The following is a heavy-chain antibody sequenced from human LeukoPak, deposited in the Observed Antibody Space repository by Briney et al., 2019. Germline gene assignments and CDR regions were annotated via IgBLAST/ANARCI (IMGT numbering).Heavy chain of an antibody. D-gene: IGHD6-13*01. V-gene: IGHV3-43*02. CDR1: GFAFDEYA. J-gene: IGHJ4*02. CDR2: ISGDGGRT. CDR3: AKDRETTASGTFDY. Sequence: GGSLRLSCAASGFAFDEYAMHWVRHAPGKGLEWVSLISGDGGRTDYAESLKGRFTISRDNSNNTLYLQMNSLRAEDTAVYYCAKDRETTASGTFDYWGQGTLVTVSS.